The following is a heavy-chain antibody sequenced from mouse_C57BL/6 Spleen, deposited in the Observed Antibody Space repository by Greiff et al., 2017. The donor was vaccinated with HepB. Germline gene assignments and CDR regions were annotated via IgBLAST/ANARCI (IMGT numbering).Heavy chain of an antibody. J-gene: IGHJ4*01. CDR2: IWSGGST. Sequence: VQLKESGPGLVQPSQSLSITCTVSGFSLTSYGVHWVRQSPGKGLEWLGVIWSGGSTDYNAAFISRLSISKDNSKSQVFFKMNSLQADDTAIYYCARGRSPYAMDYWGQGDSVTVSS. CDR3: ARGRSPYAMDY. CDR1: GFSLTSYG. V-gene: IGHV2-2*01.